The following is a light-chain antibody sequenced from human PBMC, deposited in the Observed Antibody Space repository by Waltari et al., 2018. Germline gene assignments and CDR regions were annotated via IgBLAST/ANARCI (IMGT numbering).Light chain of an antibody. CDR1: SSDVGGYDS. V-gene: IGLV2-14*03. CDR2: DVS. J-gene: IGLJ2*01. Sequence: QSVLTQPASVSGSPGQSITISCAGTSSDVGGYDSVSWYQQHPGKAPKLMIYDVSNRPSGVSSRFSGSKSGNTASLTISGLQAEDEANYYCSSYTTSITLVFGGGTKLTVL. CDR3: SSYTTSITLV.